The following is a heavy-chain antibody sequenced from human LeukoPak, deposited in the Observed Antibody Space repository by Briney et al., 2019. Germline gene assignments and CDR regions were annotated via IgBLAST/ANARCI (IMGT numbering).Heavy chain of an antibody. J-gene: IGHJ6*03. CDR2: IYYSGST. V-gene: IGHV4-59*01. Sequence: PSETLSLTCTVSGGSISSYYWSWIRQPPGKGLEWIGYIYYSGSTNYNPSLKSRVTISVDTSKNHFSLKLISVTAADTAVYYCARTTEGGYTYDYFYYYYMDVWGKGTTVTISS. D-gene: IGHD5-18*01. CDR3: ARTTEGGYTYDYFYYYYMDV. CDR1: GGSISSYY.